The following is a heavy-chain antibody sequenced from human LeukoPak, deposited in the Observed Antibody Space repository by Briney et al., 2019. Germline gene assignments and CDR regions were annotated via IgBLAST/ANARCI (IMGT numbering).Heavy chain of an antibody. V-gene: IGHV1-69*04. D-gene: IGHD3-22*01. J-gene: IGHJ4*02. Sequence: SVTVSCTASGGTFTSYAISWVRQAPGQGLEWMGRIIPILGIANYAQKFQGRVTITADKSTSTAYMELSSLRSEDTAVYYCGRDGVEYYYDNRGYPPSDYGGQGTLVTVSS. CDR3: GRDGVEYYYDNRGYPPSDY. CDR2: IIPILGIA. CDR1: GGTFTSYA.